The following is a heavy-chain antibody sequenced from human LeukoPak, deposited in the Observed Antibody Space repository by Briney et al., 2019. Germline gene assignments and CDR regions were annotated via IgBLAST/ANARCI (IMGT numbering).Heavy chain of an antibody. CDR1: GGTFSSYA. J-gene: IGHJ4*02. Sequence: SVKVSCKASGGTFSSYAISWVRQAPGQGLEWMGGIIPIFGTANYAQKFQGRVTITADESTSTAYMELSSLRSEDTAVYYCARLGGEYGSGSYWIEPFDYWGQGTLVTVSS. CDR3: ARLGGEYGSGSYWIEPFDY. D-gene: IGHD3-10*01. V-gene: IGHV1-69*13. CDR2: IIPIFGTA.